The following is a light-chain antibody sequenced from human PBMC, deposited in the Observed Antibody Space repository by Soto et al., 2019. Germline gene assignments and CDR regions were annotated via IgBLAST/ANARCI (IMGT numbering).Light chain of an antibody. CDR3: QQYTSYPWT. CDR2: GAS. J-gene: IGKJ1*01. Sequence: DIQMTQSPSTVSASVGDRVTIVCRASQSLSNWLAWYQQKPGKAPKVLISGASSLESGVPSRFSGSGSGTEFTLTISSLQPDDFATYYCQQYTSYPWTFGQGTKVDIK. CDR1: QSLSNW. V-gene: IGKV1-5*02.